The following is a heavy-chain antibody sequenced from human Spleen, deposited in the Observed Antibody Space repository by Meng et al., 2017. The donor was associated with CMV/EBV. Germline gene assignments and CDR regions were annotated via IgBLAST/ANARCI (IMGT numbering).Heavy chain of an antibody. V-gene: IGHV4-59*01. D-gene: IGHD3-3*01. CDR1: Y. CDR2: LFYSGNT. Sequence: YWAWIRQPPGKGLEWIGHLFYSGNTNYNHSLKGRVTMSIDTSKNQFFLNLNSVTAADTAVYHCARVYGDYDFWSGYYTFKPQNDWFDPWGQGSLVTVSS. CDR3: ARVYGDYDFWSGYYTFKPQNDWFDP. J-gene: IGHJ5*02.